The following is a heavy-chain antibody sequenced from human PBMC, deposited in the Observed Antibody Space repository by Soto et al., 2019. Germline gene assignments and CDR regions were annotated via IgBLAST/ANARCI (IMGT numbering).Heavy chain of an antibody. CDR2: ISYDGSNK. J-gene: IGHJ4*02. CDR1: GFSFSSCG. D-gene: IGHD6-19*01. V-gene: IGHV3-30*18. Sequence: GGALRLSRAASGFSFSSCGMHWVRQGPGKGLEWVAVISYDGSNKYYADSVKGRFTISRDNSKNTLYLQMNSLRAEDTAVYYCAKPMSSGWYPVDYFDYWGQGTLVTVSS. CDR3: AKPMSSGWYPVDYFDY.